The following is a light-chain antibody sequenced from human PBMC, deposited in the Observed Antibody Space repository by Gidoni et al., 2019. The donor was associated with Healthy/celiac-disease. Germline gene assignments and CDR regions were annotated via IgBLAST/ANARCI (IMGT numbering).Light chain of an antibody. CDR1: QSVSSSY. V-gene: IGKV3-20*01. CDR3: QQYGSSWYT. Sequence: EIVLTQSPGTLSLSPGERATLSCRASQSVSSSYLAWYQQKPGQAPRLLIYGASSRATGIPDRFSGSGSGTDFTLTISRLEPEDFAVYYCQQYGSSWYTFGQXTKLEIK. J-gene: IGKJ2*01. CDR2: GAS.